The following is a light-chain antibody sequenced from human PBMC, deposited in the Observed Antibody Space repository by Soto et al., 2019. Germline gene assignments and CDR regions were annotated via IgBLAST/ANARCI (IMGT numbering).Light chain of an antibody. CDR3: QQYGTLPIT. Sequence: EIVLTQSPGTLSLSPGERATLSCRASRSLSLAYLVWYQQKPGQAPRLFIYGASSRATGIPDRFSGSGSGTDFTLTIGRLEPEDFAVYYCQQYGTLPITFGQGTRLEIK. CDR2: GAS. J-gene: IGKJ5*01. V-gene: IGKV3-20*01. CDR1: RSLSLAY.